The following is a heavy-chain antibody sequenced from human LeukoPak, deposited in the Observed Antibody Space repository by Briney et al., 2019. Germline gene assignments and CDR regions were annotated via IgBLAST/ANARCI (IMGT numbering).Heavy chain of an antibody. D-gene: IGHD2-21*02. Sequence: GGSLRLSCAASGFSFSSYTMNWVRQAPGKGLEWVSSIISSISYIYYADSVKGRFTISRDNANNSLYLQMNSLRAEDTAVYYCARKGGGDVNAFDIWGQGTMVTVSS. V-gene: IGHV3-21*01. J-gene: IGHJ3*02. CDR1: GFSFSSYT. CDR2: IISSISYI. CDR3: ARKGGGDVNAFDI.